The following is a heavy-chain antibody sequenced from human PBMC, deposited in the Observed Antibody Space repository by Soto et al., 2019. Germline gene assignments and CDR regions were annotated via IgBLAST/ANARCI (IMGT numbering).Heavy chain of an antibody. J-gene: IGHJ6*02. CDR3: ARAIRFLEWLSSGVYYYGMDV. CDR2: ISSSSSYI. Sequence: GGSLRLPCAVSGFTFSSYSRNWVRQAPWKGLEWVSSISSSSSYIYYADSVKGRFTISRDNAKNSLYLQMNSLRAEDTAVYYCARAIRFLEWLSSGVYYYGMDVWGQGTTVTVSS. V-gene: IGHV3-21*01. D-gene: IGHD3-3*01. CDR1: GFTFSSYS.